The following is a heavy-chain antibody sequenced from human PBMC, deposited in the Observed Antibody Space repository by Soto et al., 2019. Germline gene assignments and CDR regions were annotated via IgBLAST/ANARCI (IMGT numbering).Heavy chain of an antibody. Sequence: GASVKVSCKVSGYTLTELSMHWVRQAPGKGLEWMGGFDPEDGETIYAQKFQGRVTMTEDTSTDTAYMELSSLRSEDTAVYYCATGIGYCSGGSCYYGLNFDYWGQGTLVTVSS. CDR1: GYTLTELS. CDR3: ATGIGYCSGGSCYYGLNFDY. J-gene: IGHJ4*02. CDR2: FDPEDGET. D-gene: IGHD2-15*01. V-gene: IGHV1-24*01.